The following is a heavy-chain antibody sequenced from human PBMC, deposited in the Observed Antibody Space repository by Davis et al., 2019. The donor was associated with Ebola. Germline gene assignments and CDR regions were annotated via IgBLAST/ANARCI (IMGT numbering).Heavy chain of an antibody. V-gene: IGHV3-23*01. CDR3: AKRRDRESYFDY. J-gene: IGHJ4*02. D-gene: IGHD3-10*01. CDR1: GFTFSSYA. CDR2: ISGSGGST. Sequence: PGGSLRLSCAASGFTFSSYAMSWVRQAPGKGLEWVSAISGSGGSTYYADSVKGRFTISRDNAKSSLYLQLNSLRAEDTALYYCAKRRDRESYFDYWGQGTLVTVSS.